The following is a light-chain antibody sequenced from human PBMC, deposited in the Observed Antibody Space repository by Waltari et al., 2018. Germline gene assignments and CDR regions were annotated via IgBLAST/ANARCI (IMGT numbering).Light chain of an antibody. J-gene: IGLJ3*02. CDR2: DST. CDR1: NLGGKS. CDR3: QVWESSSDQGV. V-gene: IGLV3-21*02. Sequence: VTPGQTARMTCCGSNLGGKSVHWYQQRPGQAPVLVVHDSTDRPSGIPERFSGSISANTAVLTISRVEVVDEADYYCQVWESSSDQGVFGRGTKLTVL.